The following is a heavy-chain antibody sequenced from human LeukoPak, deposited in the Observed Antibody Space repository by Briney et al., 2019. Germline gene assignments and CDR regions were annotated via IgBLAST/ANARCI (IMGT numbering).Heavy chain of an antibody. D-gene: IGHD2-2*01. V-gene: IGHV4-38-2*02. CDR2: IYHSGMS. CDR1: GYSISSGYY. J-gene: IGHJ6*03. Sequence: SETLSLTCTVSGYSISSGYYWGWIRQPPGKGLEWIGSIYHSGMSYYNTSLRSRVTILLDTSKNQFSLKVGSVTAADTAVYYCARDQRSSNSKYYYYMDVWGKGTTVTVSS. CDR3: ARDQRSSNSKYYYYMDV.